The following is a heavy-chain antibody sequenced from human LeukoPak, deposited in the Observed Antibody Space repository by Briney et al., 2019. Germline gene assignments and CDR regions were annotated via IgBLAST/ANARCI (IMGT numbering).Heavy chain of an antibody. D-gene: IGHD4-23*01. CDR2: IGAYNGNT. J-gene: IGHJ4*02. CDR1: GYTFTSYG. Sequence: ASVKVSCKASGYTFTSYGISWVRQAPGQGLEWMGWIGAYNGNTNYAQKLQGRVTMTTDTSTSTAYMELRSLRSDDTAVYYCARDDYGGNSEARNFDYWGQGTLVTVSS. CDR3: ARDDYGGNSEARNFDY. V-gene: IGHV1-18*01.